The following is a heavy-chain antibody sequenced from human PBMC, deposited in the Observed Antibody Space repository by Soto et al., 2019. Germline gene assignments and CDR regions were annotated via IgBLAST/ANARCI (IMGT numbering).Heavy chain of an antibody. CDR2: ISGSGGST. Sequence: EVQLLESGGGLVQPGGSLRLSCAASGFTFSSYAMSWVRQAPGKGLEWVSAISGSGGSTYYADSVKGRFTISRDNSKNTLYQQMNSLRAEDTAVYYCAIDIVLMVYADQAHAFDYWGQGTLVTVSS. J-gene: IGHJ4*02. CDR3: AIDIVLMVYADQAHAFDY. V-gene: IGHV3-23*01. D-gene: IGHD2-8*01. CDR1: GFTFSSYA.